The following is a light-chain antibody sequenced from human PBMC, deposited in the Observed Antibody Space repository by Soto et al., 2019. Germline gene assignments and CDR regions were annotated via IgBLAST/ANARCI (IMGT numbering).Light chain of an antibody. V-gene: IGLV2-8*01. Sequence: QSALTQPPSASGSPGQSVTISCAGTINDVGGYNYVSWYQQHPCKVPQLMIYQVTKRPSGVPDRFSASKSDTTASLTISGLQAEDEGDYYCMSYAGGNRFVFGTGTKVTVL. CDR3: MSYAGGNRFV. CDR2: QVT. CDR1: INDVGGYNY. J-gene: IGLJ1*01.